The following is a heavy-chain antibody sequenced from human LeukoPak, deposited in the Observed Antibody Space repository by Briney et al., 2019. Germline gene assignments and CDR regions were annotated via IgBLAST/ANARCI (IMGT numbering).Heavy chain of an antibody. CDR2: TSGSGDST. CDR3: AKVVSAYIYGYNYFDY. D-gene: IGHD5-18*01. J-gene: IGHJ4*02. CDR1: GFTFSSYA. Sequence: PGGSLRLSCVASGFTFSSYAMSWVRQAPGKGLEWVSVTSGSGDSTYYADSVKGRFTISRDNSKNTLYLQMNSLRAEDTAVYYCAKVVSAYIYGYNYFDYWGQGTLVTVSS. V-gene: IGHV3-23*01.